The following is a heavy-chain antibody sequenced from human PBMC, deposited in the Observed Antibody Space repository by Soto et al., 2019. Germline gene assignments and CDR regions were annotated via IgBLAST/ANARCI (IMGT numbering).Heavy chain of an antibody. CDR3: ARWGRTDWRYFDS. CDR2: TRNKVNSYTT. Sequence: EVQLVESGGGLVQPGGTLRLACAASGFTISDYYIDWVRQAPGMGLEWVARTRNKVNSYTTEYAASVKGRFTISRDGSENSVHLQMNSLKTEDTAVYYCARWGRTDWRYFDSCGQGTLVTVSS. CDR1: GFTISDYY. J-gene: IGHJ4*02. V-gene: IGHV3-72*01. D-gene: IGHD2-8*02.